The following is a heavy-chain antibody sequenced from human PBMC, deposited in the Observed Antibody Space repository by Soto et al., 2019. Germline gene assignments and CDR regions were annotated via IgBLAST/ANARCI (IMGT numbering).Heavy chain of an antibody. J-gene: IGHJ4*02. V-gene: IGHV3-23*01. CDR2: ISGSGGSR. D-gene: IGHD3-3*01. CDR1: GFTFSSYA. Sequence: EVQLLESGGGLVQPGGSLRLSCAASGFTFSSYAMSWVRQAPGKGLEWVSAISGSGGSRYYADSVKGRFTISRDNSKNTLYLQMNSLRSEDTAVYYCAKGITIFGVVTRLQYYFDYWGQGTLVTVSS. CDR3: AKGITIFGVVTRLQYYFDY.